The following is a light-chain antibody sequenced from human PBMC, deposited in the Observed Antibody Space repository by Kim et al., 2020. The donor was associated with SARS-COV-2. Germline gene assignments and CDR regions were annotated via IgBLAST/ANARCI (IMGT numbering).Light chain of an antibody. J-gene: IGLJ1*01. CDR1: SSNIGAGYD. V-gene: IGLV1-40*01. CDR2: GNS. CDR3: QSYDSSLSGYV. Sequence: RVTSTCTESSSNIGAGYDVHCCQQLPGTAPKLLIYGNSNRPSGVPDRFSGSKSGTSASLAITGLQAEDEADYYCQSYDSSLSGYVFGTGTKVTVL.